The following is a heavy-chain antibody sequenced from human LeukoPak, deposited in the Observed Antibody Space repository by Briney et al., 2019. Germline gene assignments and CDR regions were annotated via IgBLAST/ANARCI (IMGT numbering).Heavy chain of an antibody. CDR2: INPNSGGT. D-gene: IGHD5-18*01. Sequence: GASVTVSCKASGYTFTGYYMHWVRQAPGQGLEWMGWINPNSGGTNYAQKFQGRVTMTRDTSISTAYMELSRLRSDDTAVYYCARGRGYSYGSNWFDPWGQGTLVTVSS. J-gene: IGHJ5*02. V-gene: IGHV1-2*02. CDR3: ARGRGYSYGSNWFDP. CDR1: GYTFTGYY.